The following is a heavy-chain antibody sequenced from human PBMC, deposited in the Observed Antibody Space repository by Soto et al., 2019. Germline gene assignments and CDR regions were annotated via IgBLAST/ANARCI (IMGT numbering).Heavy chain of an antibody. V-gene: IGHV3-21*01. D-gene: IGHD3-10*01. CDR1: GFTFSSYS. J-gene: IGHJ4*02. Sequence: GGSLRLSCAASGFTFSSYSMNWVRQAPGKGLEWVSSISSSSSYIYYADSVKGRFTISRDNAKNSLYLQMNSLRAEDTAVYYCARETYGSGSYYPAFFDYWGQGTLVTVS. CDR2: ISSSSSYI. CDR3: ARETYGSGSYYPAFFDY.